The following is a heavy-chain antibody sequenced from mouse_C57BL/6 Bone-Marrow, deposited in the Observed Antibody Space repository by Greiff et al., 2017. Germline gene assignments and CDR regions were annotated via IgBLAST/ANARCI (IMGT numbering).Heavy chain of an antibody. CDR1: GFTFSSYA. D-gene: IGHD2-5*01. J-gene: IGHJ4*01. Sequence: EVKVVESGGGLVKPGGSLKLSCAASGFTFSSYAMSWVRQTPEKRLEWVATISDGGSYTYYPDNVKGRFTISRDNAKNNLYLQMSHLKSEDTAMYYCARDRTIVTHYYAMDYWGQGTSVTVSS. CDR2: ISDGGSYT. V-gene: IGHV5-4*01. CDR3: ARDRTIVTHYYAMDY.